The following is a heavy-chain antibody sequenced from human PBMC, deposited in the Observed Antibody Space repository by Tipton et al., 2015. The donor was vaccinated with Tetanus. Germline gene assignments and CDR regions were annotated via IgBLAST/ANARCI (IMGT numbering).Heavy chain of an antibody. CDR3: ARAHCTDGVCNFDF. CDR2: IYPGDSDT. CDR1: GYILNNYW. J-gene: IGHJ4*02. D-gene: IGHD2-8*01. V-gene: IGHV5-51*01. Sequence: QLMQSGGEVKKPGESLKISCKGSGYILNNYWIGWVRQKPGKGLEWMGIIYPGDSDTRYSPSFQGQVTISVDKSINTAYLQWSSLKASDTSMFYCARAHCTDGVCNFDFWGQGALVTVAS.